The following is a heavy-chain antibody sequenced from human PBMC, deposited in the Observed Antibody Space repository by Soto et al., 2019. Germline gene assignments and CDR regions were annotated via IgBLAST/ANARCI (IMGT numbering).Heavy chain of an antibody. Sequence: ASVKVSCKASGYIFTDNYIHWVRQAPGQGLEWMGWIDPNSGGTNHAQKFQGWVTMTRDTSISTAYMELSRLTSDDTAVYFCAKGMKAGYGDYILDYWGQGTLVTVS. CDR2: IDPNSGGT. J-gene: IGHJ4*02. D-gene: IGHD4-17*01. V-gene: IGHV1-2*04. CDR1: GYIFTDNY. CDR3: AKGMKAGYGDYILDY.